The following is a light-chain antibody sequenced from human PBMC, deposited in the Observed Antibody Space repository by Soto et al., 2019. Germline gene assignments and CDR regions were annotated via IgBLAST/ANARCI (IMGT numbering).Light chain of an antibody. V-gene: IGKV1-5*03. CDR1: QGISSY. CDR2: TAS. Sequence: IKFTQSPSSLSASVGDRFTITCRASQGISSYLAWYQQKPGKAPKRPIYTASSLESGVPSRFSGSGSGTEFTLTISSLQPDDFATYYCQQYNSYSTFGQGTKVDIK. J-gene: IGKJ1*01. CDR3: QQYNSYST.